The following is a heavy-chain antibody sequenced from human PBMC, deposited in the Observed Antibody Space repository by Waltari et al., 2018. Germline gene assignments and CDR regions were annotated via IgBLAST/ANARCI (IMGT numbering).Heavy chain of an antibody. J-gene: IGHJ4*02. Sequence: EVQLVESGGGLVQPGGSLRLPCAASGFSFSTYNMNWVRQAPGKGLEWVSYISTTSGTIYYADSVKGRFTISRDNAKNSLYLQMDSLRDDDTAVYYCARARYSASREYFDYWGQGALVTVSS. CDR1: GFSFSTYN. CDR3: ARARYSASREYFDY. D-gene: IGHD3-16*02. V-gene: IGHV3-48*02. CDR2: ISTTSGTI.